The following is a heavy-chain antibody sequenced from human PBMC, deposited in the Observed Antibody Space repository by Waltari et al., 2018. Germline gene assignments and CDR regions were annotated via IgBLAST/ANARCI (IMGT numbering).Heavy chain of an antibody. D-gene: IGHD5-18*01. CDR2: IYDAGST. CDR1: GFTVSRNH. Sequence: EVQLAESGGGLVHPGGSLRIYCAASGFTVSRNHRSWVRQAPGKGLEWVSIIYDAGSTYYPDSVEGRFTISRDKSKNTVHLQMNSLRPEDTAIYYCARARDEETAMVYFDHWGQGTLVTVSS. CDR3: ARARDEETAMVYFDH. J-gene: IGHJ4*02. V-gene: IGHV3-66*02.